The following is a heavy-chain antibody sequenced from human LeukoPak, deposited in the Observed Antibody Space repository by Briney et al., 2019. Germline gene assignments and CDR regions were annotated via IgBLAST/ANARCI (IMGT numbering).Heavy chain of an antibody. CDR3: ARTAVDTATHFDN. J-gene: IGHJ4*02. CDR1: GYSISSSTW. V-gene: IGHV4-28*01. Sequence: PSETLSLTCAVSGYSISSSTWWGWIRQPPGKGLEWIGYIYSSGSTYYNPSLKSRVTMSVDTSKNQFSLGLSSVTAVDTAVYYCARTAVDTATHFDNWGQGTLSPSPQ. D-gene: IGHD5-18*01. CDR2: IYSSGST.